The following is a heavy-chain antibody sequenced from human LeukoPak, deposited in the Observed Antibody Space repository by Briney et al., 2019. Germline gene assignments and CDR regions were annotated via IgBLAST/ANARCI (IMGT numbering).Heavy chain of an antibody. CDR1: GFTFSSYW. J-gene: IGHJ4*02. V-gene: IGHV3-74*01. CDR3: ARCYGDYSQFDY. CDR2: INSDGSST. D-gene: IGHD4-17*01. Sequence: GGSLRLSCAASGFTFSSYWMHWVRQAPGKGLVWVSRINSDGSSTSYADSVKGRFTISRDNAKNTLYLQMNSLRAEDTAVYYCARCYGDYSQFDYWGQGTLVTVSS.